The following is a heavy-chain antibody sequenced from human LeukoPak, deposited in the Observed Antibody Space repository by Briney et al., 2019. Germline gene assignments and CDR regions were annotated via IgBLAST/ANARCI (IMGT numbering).Heavy chain of an antibody. Sequence: GGSLRLSCAASGFNVAAYAMYWVRQPPGKSLEWVSLISGDSDSKYSAASVKGRFTISRDNSKNSLYLQMNSLTTEDTAFYYCAIASESGSFYRAFAYWGQGALVTVSS. CDR3: AIASESGSFYRAFAY. V-gene: IGHV3-43*02. CDR2: ISGDSDSK. CDR1: GFNVAAYA. J-gene: IGHJ4*02. D-gene: IGHD3-10*01.